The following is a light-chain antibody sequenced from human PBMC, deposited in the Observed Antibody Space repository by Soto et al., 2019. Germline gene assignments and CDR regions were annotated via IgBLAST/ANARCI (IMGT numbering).Light chain of an antibody. CDR1: NIGSKN. V-gene: IGLV3-9*01. CDR2: RDS. CDR3: QVWYISTVV. Sequence: SYELTQPLSVSVALGQTARITCGGNNIGSKNVHWYQQKPGQAPVLVIYRDSNRPSGIPERFSGSNSGNTATLAISRAQAGDEADYYCQVWYISTVVFCGGTKLTVL. J-gene: IGLJ2*01.